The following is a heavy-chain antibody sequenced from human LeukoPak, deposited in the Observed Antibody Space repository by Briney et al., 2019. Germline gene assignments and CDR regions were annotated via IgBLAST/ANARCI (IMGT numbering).Heavy chain of an antibody. D-gene: IGHD2-2*01. J-gene: IGHJ5*02. CDR1: GGSLSGYY. CDR3: ARADCSSSTCYLRRSWFDP. Sequence: SETLSLTCAVYGGSLSGYYWSWIRQAPGKGLEWIGEINRSGSTNYSPSLKSRVAISIDTSMNQFSLNLSAVTAADTAVYYCARADCSSSTCYLRRSWFDPWGQGTLVTVSS. V-gene: IGHV4-34*01. CDR2: INRSGST.